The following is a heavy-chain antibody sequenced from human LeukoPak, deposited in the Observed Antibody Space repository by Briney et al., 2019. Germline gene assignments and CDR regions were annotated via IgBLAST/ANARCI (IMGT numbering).Heavy chain of an antibody. D-gene: IGHD4-17*01. J-gene: IGHJ6*02. V-gene: IGHV1-69*02. CDR1: GGTFSNYI. Sequence: GSSVKVSCKASGGTFSNYIISWVRQAPGQGLEWMGRIIPILGIPNYAQKFQGRVTITADKSTSTAYMELSSLRSEDTAVYYCARVGFYGDHPPGYGMDVWGQGTTVTVSS. CDR3: ARVGFYGDHPPGYGMDV. CDR2: IIPILGIP.